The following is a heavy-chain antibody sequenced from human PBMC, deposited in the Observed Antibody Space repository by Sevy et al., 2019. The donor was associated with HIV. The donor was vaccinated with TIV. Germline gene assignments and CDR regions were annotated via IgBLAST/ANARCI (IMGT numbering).Heavy chain of an antibody. D-gene: IGHD2-2*01. V-gene: IGHV3-23*01. J-gene: IGHJ6*02. Sequence: GGSLRLSCAASGFIFSNYPMSWVRHSPGKGLEWVSDISAGGTTTYYADSVEGRFTISRDNSKKTVSLQMNSLGAGDTAIYCCAKRYCSTITCYEGDGWNPYYSYGLDVWGQGISVTVSS. CDR2: ISAGGTTT. CDR3: AKRYCSTITCYEGDGWNPYYSYGLDV. CDR1: GFIFSNYP.